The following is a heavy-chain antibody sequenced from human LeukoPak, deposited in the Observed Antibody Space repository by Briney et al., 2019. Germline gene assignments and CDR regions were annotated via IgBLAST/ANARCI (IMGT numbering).Heavy chain of an antibody. J-gene: IGHJ4*02. Sequence: NPSETLSLTCTVSGGSISSRSYYWSWIRQPPGKGLEWIGEINHSGSTNYNPSLKSRVTISVDTSKNQFSLKLSSVTAADTAVYYCARRGTYYDFWSGYPFDYWGQGTLVTVSS. CDR2: INHSGST. V-gene: IGHV4-39*07. CDR1: GGSISSRSYY. D-gene: IGHD3-3*01. CDR3: ARRGTYYDFWSGYPFDY.